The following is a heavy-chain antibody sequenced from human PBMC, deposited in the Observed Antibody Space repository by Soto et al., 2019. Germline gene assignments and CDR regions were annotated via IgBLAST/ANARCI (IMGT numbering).Heavy chain of an antibody. D-gene: IGHD2-2*02. CDR3: AREGYCSSTSCYTSWFDP. V-gene: IGHV1-2*02. CDR2: INPNSGCT. Sequence: GSSVKVSCKASGYTFTGYYMHWVRQAPGQGLEWMGWINPNSGCTNYAQKFQGRVTMTRDTSISTAYMELSRLRSDDTAVYYCAREGYCSSTSCYTSWFDPWGQGALVTVSS. CDR1: GYTFTGYY. J-gene: IGHJ5*02.